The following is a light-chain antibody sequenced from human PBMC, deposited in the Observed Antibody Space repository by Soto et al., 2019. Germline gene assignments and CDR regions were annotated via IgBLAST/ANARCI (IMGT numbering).Light chain of an antibody. Sequence: IVLTQSPGTLSLSPEERATFSCRASQSVSSTYLAWYQQKPGQAPRLLIYGASSRATGIPDRFSGSGSGTDFTLTISRVAPEDFAVYYCQQYVGLPITFGQGTRLEIK. CDR2: GAS. CDR1: QSVSSTY. V-gene: IGKV3-20*01. J-gene: IGKJ5*01. CDR3: QQYVGLPIT.